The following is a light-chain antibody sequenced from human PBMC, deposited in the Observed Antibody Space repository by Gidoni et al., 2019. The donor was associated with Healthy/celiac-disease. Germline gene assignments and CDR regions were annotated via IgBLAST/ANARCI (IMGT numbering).Light chain of an antibody. CDR2: KAS. CDR3: QQYNSYLWT. CDR1: QSIRSW. Sequence: IQMTQSPSTLSASVGDTVTITCPASQSIRSWLAWYQQKPGKAPKLLIDKASSLERGVPTRFSGSGSGTEFTLTISSLQPDDFATYYCQQYNSYLWTFXXXTKVEIK. J-gene: IGKJ1*01. V-gene: IGKV1-5*03.